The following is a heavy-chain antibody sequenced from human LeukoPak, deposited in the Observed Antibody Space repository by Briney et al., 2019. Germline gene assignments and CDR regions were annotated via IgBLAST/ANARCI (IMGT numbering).Heavy chain of an antibody. CDR1: GFTFSSYA. Sequence: PGRSLRLSCAASGFTFSSYAMHWVRQAPGKGLEWVAVISYDGSNKYYADSVKGRFTISRDNSKNTLYLQMNSLRAEDTAVYYCARADCSSTSCQMRGIDYWGQGTLVTVSS. D-gene: IGHD2-2*01. CDR3: ARADCSSTSCQMRGIDY. CDR2: ISYDGSNK. J-gene: IGHJ4*02. V-gene: IGHV3-30-3*01.